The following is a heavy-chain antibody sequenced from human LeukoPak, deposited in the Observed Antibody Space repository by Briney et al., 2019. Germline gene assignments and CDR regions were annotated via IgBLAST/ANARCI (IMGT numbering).Heavy chain of an antibody. V-gene: IGHV4-34*01. CDR2: INHSGST. CDR1: GGSFSGYY. Sequence: SETLSLTCAVYGGSFSGYYWSWTRQPPGKGLEWIGEINHSGSTNYNPSLKSRVTISVDTSKNQFSLKLSSVTAADTAVYYCARGLSIAAAGPICYYFDYWGQGTLVTVSS. CDR3: ARGLSIAAAGPICYYFDY. D-gene: IGHD6-13*01. J-gene: IGHJ4*02.